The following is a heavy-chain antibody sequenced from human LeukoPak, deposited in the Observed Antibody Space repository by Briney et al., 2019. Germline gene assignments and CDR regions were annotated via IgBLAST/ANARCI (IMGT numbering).Heavy chain of an antibody. Sequence: GGSLRLSCAASGFTFSSYWMHWVRQAPGKGLVWVSRINTDGSSTNYADSVKGRFTISRDNAKNTLYLQMNSLRAGDTAVYYCTRGFWGWEVDYWGQGTLVTVSS. V-gene: IGHV3-74*01. J-gene: IGHJ4*02. D-gene: IGHD3-16*01. CDR2: INTDGSST. CDR1: GFTFSSYW. CDR3: TRGFWGWEVDY.